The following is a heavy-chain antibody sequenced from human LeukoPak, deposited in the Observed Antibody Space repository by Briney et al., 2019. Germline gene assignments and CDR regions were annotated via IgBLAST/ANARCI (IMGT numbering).Heavy chain of an antibody. CDR3: ARHKGSSGNFDY. V-gene: IGHV4-59*08. J-gene: IGHJ4*02. CDR1: GGSISGYY. D-gene: IGHD3-10*01. Sequence: PSETLSLTCTVSGGSISGYYWSWIRQPPGKGLEWVGYIYYSGYINYNPSLKSRVTISVDTSKNELSLKLSSVTAADTAVYYCARHKGSSGNFDYWGQGALVTVSS. CDR2: IYYSGYI.